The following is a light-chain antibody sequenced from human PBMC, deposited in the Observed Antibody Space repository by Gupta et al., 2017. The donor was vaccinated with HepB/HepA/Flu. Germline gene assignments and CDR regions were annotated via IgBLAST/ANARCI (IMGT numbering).Light chain of an antibody. J-gene: IGKJ2*01. CDR3: QLDALSAGYI. V-gene: IGKV3-20*01. Sequence: EIVLTQSPGTLSLSPGERATLSCRASQSVNSDYLVWYQHKPGQAPRLLIHGASTRDTGIPERFSGGGSGKDLALRISRRLPEDLARYYCQLDALSAGYIFGQGTRLEIK. CDR1: QSVNSDY. CDR2: GAS.